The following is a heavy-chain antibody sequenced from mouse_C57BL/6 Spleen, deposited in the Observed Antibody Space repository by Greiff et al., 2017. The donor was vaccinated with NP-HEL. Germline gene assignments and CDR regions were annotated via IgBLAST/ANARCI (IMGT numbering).Heavy chain of an antibody. CDR2: IDPSDSET. CDR3: ARKPITTVDYFDY. D-gene: IGHD1-1*01. Sequence: VQLHQPGAELVRPGSSVKLSCKASGYTFTSSWMHWVKQRPIQGLEWIGNIDPSDSETHYNQKFKDKATLTVDKSSSTAYMQLSSLTSEDSAVYYCARKPITTVDYFDYWGQGTTLTVSS. V-gene: IGHV1-52*01. CDR1: GYTFTSSW. J-gene: IGHJ2*01.